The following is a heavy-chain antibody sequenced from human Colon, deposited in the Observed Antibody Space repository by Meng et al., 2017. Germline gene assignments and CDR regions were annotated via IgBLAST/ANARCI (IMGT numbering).Heavy chain of an antibody. CDR3: ARDRELTGKKWVYYYGMDV. CDR2: ISSSSTYI. CDR1: GFTISGYN. Sequence: ELQLVESGGGLVKPGGSLRLSCAVSGFTISGYNMNWVRQVPGKGLEWVSLISSSSTYIYYADPVKGRFTISRDNAQNSLYLEMNSLRAEDTAVYYCARDRELTGKKWVYYYGMDVWGQGTMVTVSS. V-gene: IGHV3-21*01. D-gene: IGHD3-10*01. J-gene: IGHJ6*02.